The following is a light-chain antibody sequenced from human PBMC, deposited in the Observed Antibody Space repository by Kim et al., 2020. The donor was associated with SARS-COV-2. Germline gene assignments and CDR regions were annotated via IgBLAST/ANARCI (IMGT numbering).Light chain of an antibody. CDR3: SSYTISNTLDV. J-gene: IGLJ1*01. Sequence: QSALTQPASVSGSPGQSITISCTGTSSDVGSYNYVSWYQQHPGKAPKLMIYDVSKRPSGVSIRFSGSKSGNTASLTISGLQAEDEADYYCSSYTISNTLDVFGTGTKVTVL. V-gene: IGLV2-14*03. CDR1: SSDVGSYNY. CDR2: DVS.